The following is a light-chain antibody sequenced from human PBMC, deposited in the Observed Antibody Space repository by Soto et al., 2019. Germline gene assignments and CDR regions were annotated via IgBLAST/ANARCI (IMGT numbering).Light chain of an antibody. CDR3: CAYAGSNTFVV. V-gene: IGLV2-23*02. CDR2: EVT. CDR1: SSDVGSYNL. J-gene: IGLJ2*01. Sequence: QSALTQPASVSGSPGQSITISCTGTSSDVGSYNLVSWYQQHPGKAPKLMIYEVTKRPSGVSNRFSGSKSGSTASLTISGLQAEDEADYYCCAYAGSNTFVVFGGGTQLTVL.